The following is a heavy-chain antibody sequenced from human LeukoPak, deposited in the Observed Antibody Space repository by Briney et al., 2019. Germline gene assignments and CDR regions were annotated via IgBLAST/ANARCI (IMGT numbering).Heavy chain of an antibody. Sequence: RAGGSLRLSCAAAGFTFSSYDMHWVRQATGKGLEWVSAIGTAGDTYYPGSVKGRFTISRENAKNSLYLQMNSLRAGDTAVYYGARGCYSSSWTPRRDFDYWGQGTLVTVSS. CDR2: IGTAGDT. V-gene: IGHV3-13*01. CDR1: GFTFSSYD. J-gene: IGHJ4*02. CDR3: ARGCYSSSWTPRRDFDY. D-gene: IGHD6-13*01.